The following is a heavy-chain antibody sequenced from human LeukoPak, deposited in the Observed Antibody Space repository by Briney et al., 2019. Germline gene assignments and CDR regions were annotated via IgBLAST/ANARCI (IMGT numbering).Heavy chain of an antibody. CDR3: ATHTIFGVVIADY. V-gene: IGHV1-46*01. CDR1: GYTFTSYY. Sequence: ASVKVSCKASGYTFTSYYMHWVRQAPGQGLEWMGIINPSGGSTSYAQKFQGRVTMTRDTSPSTVHMELSSLRSEDTAVYYCATHTIFGVVIADYWGQGTLVTVSS. J-gene: IGHJ4*02. CDR2: INPSGGST. D-gene: IGHD3-3*01.